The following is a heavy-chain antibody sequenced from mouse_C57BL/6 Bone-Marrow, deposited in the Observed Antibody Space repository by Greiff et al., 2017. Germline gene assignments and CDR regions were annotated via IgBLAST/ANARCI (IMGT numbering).Heavy chain of an antibody. CDR1: GYTFTSYW. J-gene: IGHJ2*01. V-gene: IGHV1-7*01. D-gene: IGHD1-1*01. Sequence: QVQLQQSGAELAKPGASVKLSCKASGYTFTSYWMHWVKQRPGQGLEWIGYINPSSGYTKYNQKFKYKATLTADKSSSTAYMQLRSLTYEDSAVYYCASDYYGSSPDYWGQGTTLTVSS. CDR3: ASDYYGSSPDY. CDR2: INPSSGYT.